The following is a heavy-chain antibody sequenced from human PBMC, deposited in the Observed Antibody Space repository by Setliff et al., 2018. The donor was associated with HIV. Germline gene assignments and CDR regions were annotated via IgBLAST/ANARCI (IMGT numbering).Heavy chain of an antibody. CDR2: IYASGST. J-gene: IGHJ6*03. Sequence: SETLSLTCTVSGGSISSYYWSWIRQPAGKGLEWIGHIYASGSTNYNPSLKSRVTMSVDTSKNQFSLKLSSVTAADTAVYYCARDVPWGDYYYYMDVWGKGTTVTVSS. CDR3: ARDVPWGDYYYYMDV. D-gene: IGHD3-16*01. CDR1: GGSISSYY. V-gene: IGHV4-4*07.